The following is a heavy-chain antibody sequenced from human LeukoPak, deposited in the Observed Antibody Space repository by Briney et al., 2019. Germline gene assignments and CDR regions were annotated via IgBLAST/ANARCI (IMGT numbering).Heavy chain of an antibody. CDR1: GFTVSSNY. D-gene: IGHD5-18*01. V-gene: IGHV3-66*02. J-gene: IGHJ4*02. CDR3: ASGLQLWFDY. CDR2: IYSGGSA. Sequence: GGSLRLSCAASGFTVSSNYMSWVRQAPGKVLEWVSVIYSGGSAYYADSVKGRFTISRDNSKNTPYLQMNSLRAEDTAVYYCASGLQLWFDYWGQGTLVTVSS.